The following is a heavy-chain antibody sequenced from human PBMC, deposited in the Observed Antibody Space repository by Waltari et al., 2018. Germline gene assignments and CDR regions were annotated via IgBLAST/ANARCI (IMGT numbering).Heavy chain of an antibody. J-gene: IGHJ4*02. CDR3: ARDPHHPGH. CDR1: GFPFRSHW. CDR2: MNQDGSER. V-gene: IGHV3-7*01. Sequence: EVQLVESGGGLIQPGGSLRVPWAAAGFPFRSHWMSWVRQAPGKGLEWVANMNQDGSERYYVDSVKGRFTISRDNAKNSLYLQMNSLRAEDTAVYYCARDPHHPGHWGQGTLVTVSS.